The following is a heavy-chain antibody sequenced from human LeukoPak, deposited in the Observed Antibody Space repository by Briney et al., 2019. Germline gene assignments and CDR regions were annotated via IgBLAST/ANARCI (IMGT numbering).Heavy chain of an antibody. Sequence: GASVKVSCKASGYTFTAYYIHWVRQAPGQGLEWMGWINPNSGGTNYAQKFQGRVTMTRDTSISTAYMELSRLRSDDTAVYYCAKVTGSGQWLVAREDFDIWGQGTMVTVSS. J-gene: IGHJ3*02. CDR1: GYTFTAYY. D-gene: IGHD6-19*01. CDR2: INPNSGGT. CDR3: AKVTGSGQWLVAREDFDI. V-gene: IGHV1-2*02.